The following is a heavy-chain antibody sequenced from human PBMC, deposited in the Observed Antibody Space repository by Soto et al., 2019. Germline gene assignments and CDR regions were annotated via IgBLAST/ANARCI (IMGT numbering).Heavy chain of an antibody. CDR2: ISYYSGSI. CDR1: GFTFDDYA. V-gene: IGHV3-9*01. Sequence: QPGGSLRLSCAASGFTFDDYAMHWVRQAPGKGLEWVSGISYYSGSIGYADSVKGRFTISRDNAKNSLYLQMNSLRAEDTALYYCAKSMGGTANGMDVWGQGTTVTVSS. D-gene: IGHD2-15*01. CDR3: AKSMGGTANGMDV. J-gene: IGHJ6*02.